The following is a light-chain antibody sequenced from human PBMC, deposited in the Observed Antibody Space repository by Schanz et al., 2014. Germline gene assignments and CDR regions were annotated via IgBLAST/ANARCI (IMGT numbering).Light chain of an antibody. CDR1: SSDVGGYNY. CDR3: SSYTSSSTLG. J-gene: IGLJ3*02. Sequence: QSALTQPASVSGSPGQSITLSCTGTSSDVGGYNYVSWYQHHPGKAPKLMIYDVSNRPSGVSNRFSGSKSGNTASLTISGLQAEDEADYYCSSYTSSSTLGFGGGTKLTVL. V-gene: IGLV2-14*03. CDR2: DVS.